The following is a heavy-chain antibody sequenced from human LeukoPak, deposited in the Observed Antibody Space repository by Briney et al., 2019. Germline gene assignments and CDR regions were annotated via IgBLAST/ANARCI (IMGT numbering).Heavy chain of an antibody. CDR2: IYYSGST. CDR1: GGSISSYY. D-gene: IGHD6-13*01. V-gene: IGHV4-59*08. Sequence: PSETLSLTCTVSGGSISSYYWSWIRQPPGKGLEWIGYIYYSGSTNYNPSPKSRVTISVDTSKNQFSLKLSSVTAADTAVYYCARSSSPKYWFDPWGQGTLVTVSS. CDR3: ARSSSPKYWFDP. J-gene: IGHJ5*02.